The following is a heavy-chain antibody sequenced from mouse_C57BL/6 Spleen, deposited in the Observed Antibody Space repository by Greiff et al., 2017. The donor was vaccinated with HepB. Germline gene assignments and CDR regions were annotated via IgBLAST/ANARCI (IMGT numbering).Heavy chain of an antibody. D-gene: IGHD1-1*01. J-gene: IGHJ1*03. Sequence: QVQLKQSGAELVKPGASVKISCKASGYAFSSYWMNWVKQRPGKGLEWIGQIYPGDGDTNYNGKFKGKATLTADKSSSTAYMQLSSLTSEDSAVYFCARSDSYGYWYFDVWGTGTTVTVSS. CDR2: IYPGDGDT. CDR3: ARSDSYGYWYFDV. CDR1: GYAFSSYW. V-gene: IGHV1-80*01.